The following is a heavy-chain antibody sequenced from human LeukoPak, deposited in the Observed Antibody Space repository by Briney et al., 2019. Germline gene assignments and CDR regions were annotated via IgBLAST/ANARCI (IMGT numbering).Heavy chain of an antibody. CDR1: GFTFSNAW. CDR3: YGQCDSSGYYLGY. V-gene: IGHV3-15*01. CDR2: IKSKTDGGTT. Sequence: GGSLRLSCAASGFTFSNAWMSWVRQAPGKGLEWVGRIKSKTDGGTTDYAAPVKGRFTISRDDLKNTLYLQMNSLKTEDTAVYYCYGQCDSSGYYLGYWGQGTLVTVSS. D-gene: IGHD3-22*01. J-gene: IGHJ4*02.